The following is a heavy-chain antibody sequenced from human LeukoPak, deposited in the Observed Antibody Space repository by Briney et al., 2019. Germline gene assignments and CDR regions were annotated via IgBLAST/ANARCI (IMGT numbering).Heavy chain of an antibody. Sequence: SETLSLTCAVYGGSFSGYYWSWIRQPPGKGLKWIGEINHSGSTNYNPSLKSRVTISVDTSKNQFSLKLSSVTAADTAVYYCARSIAVAPPGYYYYMDVWGKGTTVTVSS. CDR2: INHSGST. CDR3: ARSIAVAPPGYYYYMDV. V-gene: IGHV4-34*01. D-gene: IGHD6-19*01. CDR1: GGSFSGYY. J-gene: IGHJ6*03.